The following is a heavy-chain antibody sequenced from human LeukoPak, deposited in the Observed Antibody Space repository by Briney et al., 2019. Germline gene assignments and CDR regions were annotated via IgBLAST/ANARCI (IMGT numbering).Heavy chain of an antibody. V-gene: IGHV6-1*01. CDR3: ARDLGTTGWHTFDY. D-gene: IGHD6-19*01. CDR1: GDSVSSKNGA. Sequence: SQTLSLTCVVSGDSVSSKNGAWNWIRQSPSRGLEWLGRTYYRSKWYNDYAESMEGRTTISQDTSKNQYSLHLNSVAPDDTAVYYCARDLGTTGWHTFDYWGQGTLVTVSS. CDR2: TYYRSKWYN. J-gene: IGHJ4*02.